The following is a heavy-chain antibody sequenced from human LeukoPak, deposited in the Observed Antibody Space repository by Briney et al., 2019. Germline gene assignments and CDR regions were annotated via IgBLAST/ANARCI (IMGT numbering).Heavy chain of an antibody. Sequence: GGSLRLSCAASGFTFSSYSMNWVRQAPGKGLEWVSSISSSSSYIYYADSVKGRFTISRDNAKNSLYLQMNSLRAEDTAVYYCARAHVDIVATTDYWGQGTLVTVSS. V-gene: IGHV3-21*01. D-gene: IGHD5-12*01. J-gene: IGHJ4*02. CDR2: ISSSSSYI. CDR3: ARAHVDIVATTDY. CDR1: GFTFSSYS.